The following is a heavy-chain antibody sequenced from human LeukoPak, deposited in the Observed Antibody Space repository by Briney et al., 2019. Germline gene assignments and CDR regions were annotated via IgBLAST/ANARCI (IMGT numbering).Heavy chain of an antibody. Sequence: PGRSLRLSCAASGFTFSSYAMHWVRQAPGKGLEWVAVISYDGSNKYYADSVKGRFTISRDNSKNTLYLQMNSLRAEDTAVYYCAREWGGGDMGHYYYYGMDVWGQGTTVTVSS. V-gene: IGHV3-30-3*01. J-gene: IGHJ6*02. CDR2: ISYDGSNK. D-gene: IGHD3-16*01. CDR1: GFTFSSYA. CDR3: AREWGGGDMGHYYYYGMDV.